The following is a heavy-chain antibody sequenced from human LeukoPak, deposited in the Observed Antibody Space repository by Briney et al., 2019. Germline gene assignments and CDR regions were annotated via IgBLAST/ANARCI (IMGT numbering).Heavy chain of an antibody. Sequence: GGSLRLSCAASGFTFNTYAMSWVRQAPGKGLEWVGQIDKKDKGYSTATEYAASVKGRFTISRDDSINTAYLQMKSLKTEDTALYYCTRDSGTYNWFDPWGHRTLVTVSS. J-gene: IGHJ5*02. CDR1: GFTFNTYA. CDR3: TRDSGTYNWFDP. D-gene: IGHD1-26*01. V-gene: IGHV3-73*01. CDR2: IDKKDKGYST.